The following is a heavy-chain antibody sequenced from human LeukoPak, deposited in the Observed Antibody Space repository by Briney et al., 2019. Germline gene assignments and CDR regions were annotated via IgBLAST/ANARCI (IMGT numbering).Heavy chain of an antibody. J-gene: IGHJ4*02. D-gene: IGHD7-27*01. CDR2: INPNSGGT. CDR3: ARGGLGKYDQNDY. V-gene: IGHV1-2*04. CDR1: GYTFTGYY. Sequence: GASVKVSCKASGYTFTGYYMNWVRQAPGQGLEWMGWINPNSGGTKYAQKFQGWVTMTRDTSISTAYMELSRLRSDDTAVYYCARGGLGKYDQNDYWGQGTLVTVSS.